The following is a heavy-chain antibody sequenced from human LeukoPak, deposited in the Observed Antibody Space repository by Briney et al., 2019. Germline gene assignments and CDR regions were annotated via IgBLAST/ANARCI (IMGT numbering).Heavy chain of an antibody. J-gene: IGHJ4*02. CDR2: FNPNTGDA. Sequence: GASVKVSCKASGYRFTDFSIYWVRQAPGQGLEWMGWFNPNTGDAKYAEKFQGWITMTSDTSIRTAYMEIRSLKSDDTAIYYCATGGPQTSGGKRGLDYWGQGTLVTVSS. D-gene: IGHD6-25*01. CDR1: GYRFTDFS. CDR3: ATGGPQTSGGKRGLDY. V-gene: IGHV1-2*04.